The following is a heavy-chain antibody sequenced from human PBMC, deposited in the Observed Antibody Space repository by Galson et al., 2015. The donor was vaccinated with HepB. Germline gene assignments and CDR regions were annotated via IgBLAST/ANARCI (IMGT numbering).Heavy chain of an antibody. Sequence: SLRLSCAASGFTFSSYSMNWVRQAPGKGLEWVSYISSSSSTIYYADSVKGRFTISRDNAKNSLYLQMNSLRDEDTAVYYCARDLAVGSMGGLFHWGQGTLVTVSS. CDR3: ARDLAVGSMGGLFH. J-gene: IGHJ4*02. CDR2: ISSSSSTI. CDR1: GFTFSSYS. V-gene: IGHV3-48*02. D-gene: IGHD3-10*01.